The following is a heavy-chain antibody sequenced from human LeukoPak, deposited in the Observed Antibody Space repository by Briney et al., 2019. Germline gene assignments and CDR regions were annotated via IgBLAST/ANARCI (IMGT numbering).Heavy chain of an antibody. CDR3: ARGGARNYYDSSGCEFSY. CDR1: GGSFSGYY. CDR2: INHSGST. J-gene: IGHJ4*02. D-gene: IGHD3-22*01. Sequence: SETLSLTCAVYGGSFSGYYWSWIRQPPGKGLGWIGEINHSGSTNYNPSLKSRVTISVDTSKNQFSLKLSSVTAADTAVYYCARGGARNYYDSSGCEFSYWGQGTLVTVSS. V-gene: IGHV4-34*01.